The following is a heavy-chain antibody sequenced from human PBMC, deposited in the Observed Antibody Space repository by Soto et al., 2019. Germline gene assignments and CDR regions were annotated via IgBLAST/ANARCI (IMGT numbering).Heavy chain of an antibody. D-gene: IGHD3-10*01. J-gene: IGHJ6*03. Sequence: TGGSLRLSCAASGFTFSSYARSWVRQAPGKGLEWVSAISGSGGSTYYADSVKGRLTISRDNSKNTLYLQMNSLRAEDTAVYYYPKDRGRASFNCYMDGWGKGTAFPVSS. CDR3: PKDRGRASFNCYMDG. CDR2: ISGSGGST. CDR1: GFTFSSYA. V-gene: IGHV3-23*01.